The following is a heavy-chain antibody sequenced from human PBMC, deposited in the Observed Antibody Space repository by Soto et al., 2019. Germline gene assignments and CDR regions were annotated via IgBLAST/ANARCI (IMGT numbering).Heavy chain of an antibody. CDR1: GASISSSSFY. CDR2: VYYSGST. V-gene: IGHV4-39*01. J-gene: IGHJ6*02. CDR3: SRQLDYAAYPKGGGDYDSGRDV. Sequence: SETLSLTCTVSGASISSSSFYWAWIHQPPGKGLEWIGCVYYSGSTFYNPSLKSRVTITMDTSKNQFSLKLTSVTAADTGVVYCSRQLDYAAYPKGGGDYDSGRDVCGRGTTGT. D-gene: IGHD4-17*01.